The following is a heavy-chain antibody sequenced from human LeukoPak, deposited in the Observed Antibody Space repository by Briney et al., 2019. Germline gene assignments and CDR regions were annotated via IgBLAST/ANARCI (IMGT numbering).Heavy chain of an antibody. V-gene: IGHV1-18*01. J-gene: IGHJ5*02. D-gene: IGHD3-10*01. CDR2: ISGYNGNT. CDR3: ARDLGFRSGSYYHWFDP. Sequence: ASVKVSCKASGYTFTSYGIIWVRQAPGQGLEWMGWISGYNGNTKYAQKFQGRVTMTTDTSTSTAYMELRSLRSDDTAVYYCARDLGFRSGSYYHWFDPWGQGTLVTVSS. CDR1: GYTFTSYG.